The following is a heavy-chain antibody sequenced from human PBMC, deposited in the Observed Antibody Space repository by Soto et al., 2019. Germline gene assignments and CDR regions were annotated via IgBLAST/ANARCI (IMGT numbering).Heavy chain of an antibody. V-gene: IGHV3-72*01. CDR2: SRNKANSYTT. J-gene: IGHJ4*02. CDR1: GFTFSDHY. D-gene: IGHD1-1*01. Sequence: VQLVESGGGLVQPGGSLRLSCAVSGFTFSDHYMEWVRQAPGKGLEWVGRSRNKANSYTTEYAASVKGRFTISRDDSENSLYLQMDSLKTEDTAVYFCIRPMTGTTRGFDYWGQGTLVTVSS. CDR3: IRPMTGTTRGFDY.